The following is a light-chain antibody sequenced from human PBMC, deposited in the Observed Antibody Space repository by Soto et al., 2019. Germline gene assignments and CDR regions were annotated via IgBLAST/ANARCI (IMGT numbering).Light chain of an antibody. Sequence: DIQMTQSPSTLSTSVGDRVTITCRASQSISSWLAWYQQKPGKAPKLLIYDASSLESGVPSRFSGSGSGTEFPLTISSLPPGDFATYYCQQYNSYPYTFGPGSKLEFK. V-gene: IGKV1-5*01. CDR3: QQYNSYPYT. J-gene: IGKJ2*01. CDR1: QSISSW. CDR2: DAS.